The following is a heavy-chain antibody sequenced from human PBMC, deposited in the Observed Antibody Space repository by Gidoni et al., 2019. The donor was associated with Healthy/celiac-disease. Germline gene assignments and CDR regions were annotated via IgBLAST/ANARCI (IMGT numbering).Heavy chain of an antibody. V-gene: IGHV3-23*01. CDR3: AKAPHSSGWYSVYYFDY. Sequence: EVQLLESGGGLVQPGGSLRLSCAASGFTFSSYAMSWVRQAQGKGLEWVSAISGSGGSTYYADSVKGRFTISRDNSKNTLYLQMNSLRAEDTAVYYCAKAPHSSGWYSVYYFDYWGQGTLVTVSS. J-gene: IGHJ4*02. CDR2: ISGSGGST. CDR1: GFTFSSYA. D-gene: IGHD6-19*01.